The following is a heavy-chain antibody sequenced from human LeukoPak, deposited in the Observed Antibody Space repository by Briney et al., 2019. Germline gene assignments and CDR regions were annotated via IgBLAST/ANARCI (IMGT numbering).Heavy chain of an antibody. D-gene: IGHD6-25*01. V-gene: IGHV3-74*01. Sequence: GGSLRLSCAASGFTFSSYWMHWVRQVPGEGLVWVSRIDPDASASTYADSVKGRFTISRDNAKNTLWLQMNSLRADDTAVYYCARDQYSSGSPSAFDIWGQGTMVTVSS. J-gene: IGHJ3*02. CDR3: ARDQYSSGSPSAFDI. CDR2: IDPDASAS. CDR1: GFTFSSYW.